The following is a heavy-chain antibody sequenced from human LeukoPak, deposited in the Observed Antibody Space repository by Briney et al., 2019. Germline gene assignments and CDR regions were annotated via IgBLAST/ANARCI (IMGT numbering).Heavy chain of an antibody. J-gene: IGHJ4*02. V-gene: IGHV4-39*01. CDR2: IYYSGST. Sequence: PSETLSLTCTVSGGSISSSSYYWGWLRQPPGKGLEWIGRIYYSGSTYYNPSLKSPVTISVDTSKNQFSLKLSSVTAADTAVYYCARHSLTTVTHNHFDYWGQGTLVTVSS. D-gene: IGHD4-17*01. CDR3: ARHSLTTVTHNHFDY. CDR1: GGSISSSSYY.